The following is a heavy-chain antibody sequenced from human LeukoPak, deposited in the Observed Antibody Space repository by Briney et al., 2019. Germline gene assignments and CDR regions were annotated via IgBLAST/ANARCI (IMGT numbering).Heavy chain of an antibody. CDR1: GFTFSNAW. CDR2: IKSKTDGGTT. Sequence: GGSLRLSCAASGFTFSNAWMSWVRQAPGKGLEWVGRIKSKTDGGTTDYAAPVKGRFTISRDDSKNTLYLQMNSLKTEDTAVYYCTTDLGSYGSSSPFYYYYYYMDVWGKGTTVTVSS. J-gene: IGHJ6*03. D-gene: IGHD6-6*01. V-gene: IGHV3-15*01. CDR3: TTDLGSYGSSSPFYYYYYYMDV.